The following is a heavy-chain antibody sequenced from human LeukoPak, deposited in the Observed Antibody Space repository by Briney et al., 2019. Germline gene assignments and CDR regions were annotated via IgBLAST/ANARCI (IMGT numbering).Heavy chain of an antibody. D-gene: IGHD6-13*01. CDR3: ARGHYSSGWSGAFDI. V-gene: IGHV4-39*07. J-gene: IGHJ3*02. Sequence: PSETLSLTCTVSGGSISSSSYYWGWIRQPPGKGLEWIGSIYYSGSTYYNPSLKSRVTMSVDTSKNQFSLKLSSVTAADTAVYYCARGHYSSGWSGAFDIWGQGTMVAVSS. CDR2: IYYSGST. CDR1: GGSISSSSYY.